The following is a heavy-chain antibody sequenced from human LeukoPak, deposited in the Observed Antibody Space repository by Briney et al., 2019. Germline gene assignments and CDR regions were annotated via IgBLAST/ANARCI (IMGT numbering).Heavy chain of an antibody. V-gene: IGHV4-31*03. CDR1: GGSISSGGYY. CDR3: ARVLQWLGRFDY. J-gene: IGHJ4*02. D-gene: IGHD6-19*01. CDR2: IYYSGST. Sequence: PSATLSLTCTVSGGSISSGGYYWGWIRQHPGKGLEWIGYIYYSGSTYYNPSLKSRVTISVDTSKNHFSLKLSSVTAADTAVYYCARVLQWLGRFDYWGQGTLVTVSS.